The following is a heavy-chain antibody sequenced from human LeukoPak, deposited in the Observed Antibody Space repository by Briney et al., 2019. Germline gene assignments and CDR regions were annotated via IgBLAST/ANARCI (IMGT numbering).Heavy chain of an antibody. CDR2: INHSGST. CDR1: GGSFSGYY. D-gene: IGHD1-26*01. CDR3: ARSYSGSYYFDY. V-gene: IGHV4-34*01. J-gene: IGHJ4*02. Sequence: SETLSLTCAVYGGSFSGYYWSWIRQPPGKGLEWIGEINHSGSTNYNPSLKSRVTISVDTSKNQFSLKPSSVTAADTAVYYCARSYSGSYYFDYWGQGTLVTVSS.